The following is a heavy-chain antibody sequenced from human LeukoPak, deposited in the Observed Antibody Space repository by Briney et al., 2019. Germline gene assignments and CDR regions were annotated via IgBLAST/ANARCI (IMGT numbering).Heavy chain of an antibody. CDR2: ISGSGGST. CDR1: GFTFSSYA. D-gene: IGHD2-2*01. V-gene: IGHV3-23*01. Sequence: GGSLRLSCAASGFTFSSYAMSWVRQAPGKGLEWVSAISGSGGSTYYADSVKGRFTISRDNSKNTLYLQMNSLRAEDTAVYYCAKDSGYCSSTSCWDYYYYGMGVWGQGTTVTVSS. CDR3: AKDSGYCSSTSCWDYYYYGMGV. J-gene: IGHJ6*02.